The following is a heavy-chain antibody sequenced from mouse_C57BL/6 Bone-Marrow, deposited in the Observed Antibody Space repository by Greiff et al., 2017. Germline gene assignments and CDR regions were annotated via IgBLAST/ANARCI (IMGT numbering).Heavy chain of an antibody. D-gene: IGHD1-1*01. CDR3: AREGGIYYLWYFDV. V-gene: IGHV3-6*01. Sequence: VQLQQSGPGLVKPSQSLSLTCSVTGYSITSGYYWNWIRQFPGNKLEWMGYISYDGSNNSNPSLKNRISITRDTSKNQFFLKLNSVTTEDTATYYWAREGGIYYLWYFDVWGTGTTVTVSS. J-gene: IGHJ1*03. CDR2: ISYDGSN. CDR1: GYSITSGYY.